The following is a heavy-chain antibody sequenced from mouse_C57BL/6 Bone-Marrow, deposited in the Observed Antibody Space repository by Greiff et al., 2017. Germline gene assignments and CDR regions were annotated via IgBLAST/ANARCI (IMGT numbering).Heavy chain of an antibody. V-gene: IGHV1-50*01. CDR1: GYTFTSYW. J-gene: IGHJ2*01. Sequence: QVQLKQPGAELVKPGASVKLSCKASGYTFTSYWMQWVKQRPGQGLEWIGEIDPSDSYTNYNQKFKGKATLTVDTSSSTASMQLSSLTSGDAAVYYCASGWDYGSSSYMDYWGQGTTLTVSS. CDR2: IDPSDSYT. D-gene: IGHD1-1*01. CDR3: ASGWDYGSSSYMDY.